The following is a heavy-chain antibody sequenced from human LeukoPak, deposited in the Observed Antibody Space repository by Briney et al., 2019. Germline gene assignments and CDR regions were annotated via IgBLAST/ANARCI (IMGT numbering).Heavy chain of an antibody. D-gene: IGHD6-13*01. Sequence: PGGSLRLCCAASGFTFSRHWMSWVRQAPGKGLEWVANIKEDGSEKYYVDSMKGRFTISRDNARNSLYLQMNSLRAEDTAVYYCAREVHAAVTDFDYWGQGTLVTVSS. CDR1: GFTFSRHW. V-gene: IGHV3-7*01. CDR2: IKEDGSEK. CDR3: AREVHAAVTDFDY. J-gene: IGHJ4*02.